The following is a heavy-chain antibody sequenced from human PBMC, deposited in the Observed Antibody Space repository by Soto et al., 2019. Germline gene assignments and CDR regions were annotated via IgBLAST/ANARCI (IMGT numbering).Heavy chain of an antibody. CDR1: GFTVSSKY. D-gene: IGHD2-15*01. J-gene: IGHJ6*04. CDR3: ARDDVLCDGGRCYGGPLDV. CDR2: IQSGGPT. V-gene: IGHV3-66*01. Sequence: EVQLVESGGGLVQPGGSLRLSCAASGFTVSSKYMSWVRQAPGKGLEWVSLIQSGGPTYYADSVKGRFTISRDTSENTVHLQMDSLRAEDTAVYYCARDDVLCDGGRCYGGPLDVWGKGTTVTDSS.